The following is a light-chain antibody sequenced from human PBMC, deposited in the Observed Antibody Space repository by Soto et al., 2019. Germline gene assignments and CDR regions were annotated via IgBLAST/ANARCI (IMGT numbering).Light chain of an antibody. Sequence: AIQLTQSPSSLSASVGDRVTITCRASQGISSALAWYQQKPGKAPKLLIYAASSLESGVPSRFSGSGSGTDFTLAICNLQHEDFATYYCQQFNNFPATFGQGTKLEIK. J-gene: IGKJ2*01. V-gene: IGKV1D-13*01. CDR3: QQFNNFPAT. CDR1: QGISSA. CDR2: AAS.